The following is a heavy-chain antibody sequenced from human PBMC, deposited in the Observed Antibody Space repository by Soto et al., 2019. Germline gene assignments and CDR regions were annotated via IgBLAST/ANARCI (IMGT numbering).Heavy chain of an antibody. CDR3: ARHQGPAAGNYGMDA. D-gene: IGHD6-13*01. CDR1: GFSFSNYA. Sequence: GGSLRLSCATSGFSFSNYAMSWVRQAPGKGLEWVASISSSSSYIYYADSVKGRFTISRDKAKNSLFLQMSSLRAEDSALYYCARHQGPAAGNYGMDAWGQGTTVTVSS. J-gene: IGHJ6*02. CDR2: ISSSSSYI. V-gene: IGHV3-21*01.